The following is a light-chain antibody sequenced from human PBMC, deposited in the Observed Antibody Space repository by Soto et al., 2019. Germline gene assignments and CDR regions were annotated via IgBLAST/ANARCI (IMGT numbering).Light chain of an antibody. CDR3: HQYYTPQIT. CDR1: QSLLYRYTNNNY. V-gene: IGKV4-1*01. CDR2: WAS. J-gene: IGKJ4*01. Sequence: DIVLTQIPDSLTLSLGETATIKCKYSQSLLYRYTNNNYLAWYQQKPGQSPKVIMYWASTRASGFPDRFSGSGSGTDFTLIIRNLQPEDVAVYYCHQYYTPQITFGGGTKV.